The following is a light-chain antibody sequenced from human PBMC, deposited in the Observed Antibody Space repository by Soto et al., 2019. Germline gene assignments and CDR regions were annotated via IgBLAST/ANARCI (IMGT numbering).Light chain of an antibody. J-gene: IGKJ4*01. CDR1: QTLSNY. CDR2: SAS. Sequence: DSQLTQSPSVVSASVGDTVTSTCRASQTLSNYLAWYQQKPGKAPDLLIYSASTLQSGVPSRFSGSGSETVFSLTIRALQPEDFATYYCQQLSRYPLTFGGGTKVDIK. CDR3: QQLSRYPLT. V-gene: IGKV1-9*01.